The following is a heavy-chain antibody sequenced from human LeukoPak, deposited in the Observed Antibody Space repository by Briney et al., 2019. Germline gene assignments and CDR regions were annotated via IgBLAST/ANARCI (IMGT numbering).Heavy chain of an antibody. J-gene: IGHJ4*02. Sequence: GGSLRLSCAASGFTFDDYAMHWVRQAPGKGLEGVSGISGNSGSIDYAESVKGRFTISRDNPKNSLYLQINSLRSEDTALYYCAKGGGESDYSFDYWGQGTLVTVSS. CDR1: GFTFDDYA. CDR2: ISGNSGSI. CDR3: AKGGGESDYSFDY. V-gene: IGHV3-9*01. D-gene: IGHD3-10*01.